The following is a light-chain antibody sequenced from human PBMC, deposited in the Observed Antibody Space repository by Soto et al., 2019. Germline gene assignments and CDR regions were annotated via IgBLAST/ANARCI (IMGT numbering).Light chain of an antibody. CDR1: SSDVGGYNY. V-gene: IGLV2-14*01. CDR2: DVS. Sequence: QSALTQPASVSGSPGQSITISCTGTSSDVGGYNYVSWYQQHPGKAPKLMIYDVSNRPSGVSNRFSGSKSGNAASLTISGLQAEDEGDYYCSSYASRSTRVFGGGTKLTVL. CDR3: SSYASRSTRV. J-gene: IGLJ2*01.